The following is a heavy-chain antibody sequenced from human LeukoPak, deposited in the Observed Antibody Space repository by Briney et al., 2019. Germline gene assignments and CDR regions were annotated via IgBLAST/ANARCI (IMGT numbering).Heavy chain of an antibody. CDR3: ARDIEATTSRGWFDP. CDR1: GFTFSSYG. Sequence: GGSLRLSCAASGFTFSSYGMHWVRQAPGKGLEWVAVIWYDGSNKYYADSVKGRFTISRDNSKNTLYLQMNSLRAEDTALYYYARDIEATTSRGWFDPWGQGTLVTVSS. V-gene: IGHV3-33*01. D-gene: IGHD1-14*01. CDR2: IWYDGSNK. J-gene: IGHJ5*02.